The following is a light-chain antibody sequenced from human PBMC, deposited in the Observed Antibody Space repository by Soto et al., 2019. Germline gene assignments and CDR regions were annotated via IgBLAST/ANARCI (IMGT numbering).Light chain of an antibody. CDR2: DES. V-gene: IGLV3-21*02. J-gene: IGLJ2*01. Sequence: SYELTQPPSVSVAPGQTATITCGGNNIGSKSLHWYQQKPGQAPVLVVYDESDRPSGIPERFSGSSSGNTATLTISRVEVGDEADYNCQVWDSSSHHVVFGGGTKLT. CDR1: NIGSKS. CDR3: QVWDSSSHHVV.